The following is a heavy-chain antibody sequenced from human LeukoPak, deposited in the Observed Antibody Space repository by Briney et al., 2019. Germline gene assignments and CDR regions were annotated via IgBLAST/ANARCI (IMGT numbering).Heavy chain of an antibody. CDR1: GYTFTGYY. Sequence: ASVKVSCKASGYTFTGYYMHWVRQAPGQGLEWMGWINPNSGGTNYAQKFQGRVTMTRDTSISTAYMELSRLRSDDTAVYYCARGKTYYDILTGSDQFDYWGQGTLVTVSS. CDR2: INPNSGGT. V-gene: IGHV1-2*02. J-gene: IGHJ4*02. CDR3: ARGKTYYDILTGSDQFDY. D-gene: IGHD3-9*01.